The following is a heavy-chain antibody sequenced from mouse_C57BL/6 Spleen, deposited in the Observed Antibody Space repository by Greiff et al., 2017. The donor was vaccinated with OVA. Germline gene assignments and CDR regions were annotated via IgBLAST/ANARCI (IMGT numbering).Heavy chain of an antibody. CDR1: GYTFTDYY. Sequence: QVQLLQSGAELVRPGASVKLSCKASGYTFTDYYINWVKQRPGQGLEWIARIYPGSGNTYYNEKFKGKATLTAEKSSSTAYMQLSSLTSEDSAVYFCARGTAQVTFAYWGQGTLVTVSA. CDR2: IYPGSGNT. CDR3: ARGTAQVTFAY. V-gene: IGHV1-76*01. D-gene: IGHD3-2*02. J-gene: IGHJ3*01.